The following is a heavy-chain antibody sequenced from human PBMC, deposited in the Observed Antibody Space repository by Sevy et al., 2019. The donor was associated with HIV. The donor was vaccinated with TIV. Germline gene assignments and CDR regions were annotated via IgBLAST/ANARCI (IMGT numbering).Heavy chain of an antibody. D-gene: IGHD3-3*01. CDR1: GFVFSSYA. J-gene: IGHJ3*02. Sequence: GGSLRLSCTASGFVFSSYAMHWVRQAPGKGLEWVAFIAYDGSNKNYADSVKGRFTLSRDNSKNTLYLHMNSLGAEDTAVYYCARPRFLEWLSSAAFDIWGQGTRVTVSS. CDR3: ARPRFLEWLSSAAFDI. V-gene: IGHV3-30*04. CDR2: IAYDGSNK.